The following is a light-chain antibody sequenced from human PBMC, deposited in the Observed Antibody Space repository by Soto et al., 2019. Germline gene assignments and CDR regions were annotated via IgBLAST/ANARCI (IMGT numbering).Light chain of an antibody. V-gene: IGKV1-39*01. CDR1: HSINNY. Sequence: IQMTQSPSSLSASVGDRVIITCRSDHSINNYLNWYQQRPGKVPKLLIYAASTLQSGVPSRFSGSGSGRVFTLTINSLQPEDFATYYWQDSYSTLGTFGRGTRVE. CDR2: AAS. J-gene: IGKJ2*01. CDR3: QDSYSTLGT.